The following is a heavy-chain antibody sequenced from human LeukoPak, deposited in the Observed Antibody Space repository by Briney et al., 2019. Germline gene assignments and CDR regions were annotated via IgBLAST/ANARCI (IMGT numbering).Heavy chain of an antibody. D-gene: IGHD3-22*01. CDR2: ISDSGGRT. V-gene: IGHV3-23*01. CDR1: GITLSNYG. J-gene: IGHJ4*02. CDR3: AKRGVVIRVILVGFHKEAYYFDS. Sequence: GGSLRLSCAVSGITLSNYGMSWVRQAPGKGLEWVAGISDSGGRTNYADSVKGRFTISRDNPKNTLYLQMNSLRAEDTAVYFCAKRGVVIRVILVGFHKEAYYFDSWGPESPGHRLL.